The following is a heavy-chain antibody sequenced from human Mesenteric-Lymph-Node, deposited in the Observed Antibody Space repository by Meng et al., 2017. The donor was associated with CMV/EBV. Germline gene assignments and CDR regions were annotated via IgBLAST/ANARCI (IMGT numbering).Heavy chain of an antibody. CDR3: ARVLGGAAGDY. Sequence: SCKASVGTFSSYAISWVRQAPGQGLEWMRGIIPIFGTANYAQKFQGRVTITTDESTSTAYMELSSLRSEDTAVYYCARVLGGAAGDYWGQGTLVTVSS. J-gene: IGHJ4*02. CDR2: IIPIFGTA. D-gene: IGHD1-26*01. V-gene: IGHV1-69*05. CDR1: VGTFSSYA.